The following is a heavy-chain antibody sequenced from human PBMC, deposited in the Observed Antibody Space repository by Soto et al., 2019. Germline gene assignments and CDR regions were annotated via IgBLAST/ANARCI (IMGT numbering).Heavy chain of an antibody. J-gene: IGHJ4*02. CDR2: IYYSRST. CDR1: DGSISSPNYY. Sequence: QVQLQESGPGLVKPSQTLSLTCTVSDGSISSPNYYWHWIRQPPGKGLEWIGNIYYSRSTYNPSLKSRATIPVDTSNNPLSMKLSSVPATDPAVYYCTKDAEYTESNYRGEGSLVIVSS. V-gene: IGHV4-30-4*01. CDR3: TKDAEYTESNY. D-gene: IGHD5-18*01.